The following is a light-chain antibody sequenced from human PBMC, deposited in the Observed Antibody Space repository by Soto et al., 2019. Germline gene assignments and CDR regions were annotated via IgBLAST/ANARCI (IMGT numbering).Light chain of an antibody. CDR2: GAS. J-gene: IGKJ4*01. Sequence: EIVMTQSPATLSVSPGERATLSCRASQSVAGNLAWYQQKPGQAPRLLMYGASTRATGIPARFSGSGSGTEFTLTISSLQSXXXXXXXXXXXXXXPLTFGGGTKVEIK. V-gene: IGKV3-15*01. CDR1: QSVAGN. CDR3: XXXXXXPLT.